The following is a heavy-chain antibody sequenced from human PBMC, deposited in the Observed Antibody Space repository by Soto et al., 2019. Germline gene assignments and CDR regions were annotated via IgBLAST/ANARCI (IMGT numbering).Heavy chain of an antibody. Sequence: ASVKVSCKASGGTFSSYAISWVRQAPGQGLEWMGIISPSGGSTSYAQKFQGRVTMTRDTSTSTVYMELSSLRSEDTAVYYCARDISGYSGPNLGVGYWGQGTLVTVSS. CDR2: ISPSGGST. CDR1: GGTFSSYA. J-gene: IGHJ4*02. D-gene: IGHD3-22*01. CDR3: ARDISGYSGPNLGVGY. V-gene: IGHV1-46*01.